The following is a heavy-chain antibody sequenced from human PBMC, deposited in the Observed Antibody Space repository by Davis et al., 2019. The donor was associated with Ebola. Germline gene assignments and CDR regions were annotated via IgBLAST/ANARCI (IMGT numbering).Heavy chain of an antibody. D-gene: IGHD3-3*01. CDR2: IIPIFGTA. Sequence: SVTVSCKASGGTFSSYAISWVRQAPGQGLEWMGGIIPIFGTANYAQKFQGRVTITADKSTSTAYMELSSLRSEDTAVYYCARADPYDFWSGYYYYYYGMDVWGQGTTVTVSS. CDR3: ARADPYDFWSGYYYYYYGMDV. V-gene: IGHV1-69*06. J-gene: IGHJ6*02. CDR1: GGTFSSYA.